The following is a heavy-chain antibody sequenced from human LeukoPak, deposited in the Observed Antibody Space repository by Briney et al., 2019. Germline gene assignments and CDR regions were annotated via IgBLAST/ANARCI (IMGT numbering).Heavy chain of an antibody. CDR3: ARRRAYCGDKLACYFDY. D-gene: IGHD2-21*01. CDR1: GYSFTSYW. Sequence: GESLKISCKGSGYSFTSYWIGWVRQMPGKGLEWMGIIYPGDSDTGYSPSFQGQVTISADKSISTAYLQWSSLKASDTAMYYCARRRAYCGDKLACYFDYWGQGTLVTVSS. J-gene: IGHJ4*02. CDR2: IYPGDSDT. V-gene: IGHV5-51*01.